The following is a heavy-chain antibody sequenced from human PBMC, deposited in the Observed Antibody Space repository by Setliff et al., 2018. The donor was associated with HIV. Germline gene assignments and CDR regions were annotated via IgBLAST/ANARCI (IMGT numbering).Heavy chain of an antibody. J-gene: IGHJ6*03. CDR2: INHSGSP. D-gene: IGHD6-19*01. CDR1: GGSFSGYY. CDR3: ARVPGYRRGTSYMDV. Sequence: PSETLSLTCAVYGGSFSGYYWSWIRQPPGKGLEWIGEINHSGSPNYNPSLKSRVTISVDTSKNQFSLKLSSVTAADTAVYYCARVPGYRRGTSYMDVWGKGTTVTVSS. V-gene: IGHV4-34*01.